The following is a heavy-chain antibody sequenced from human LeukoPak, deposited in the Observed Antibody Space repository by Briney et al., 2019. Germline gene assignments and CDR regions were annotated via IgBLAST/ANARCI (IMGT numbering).Heavy chain of an antibody. CDR2: ITSSGDTT. CDR3: AKDRPNYFGSNGHYYRRNGDS. D-gene: IGHD3-10*01. CDR1: GFTFSIFY. J-gene: IGHJ5*01. Sequence: GGSLRLSCAASGFTFSIFYMSCVRQAPGEGLKCLSAITSSGDTTFYADSVRGRLTISRDNSNNTLYLQMSSLRAEDTAVFYCAKDRPNYFGSNGHYYRRNGDSWGQGTLVTVSS. V-gene: IGHV3-23*01.